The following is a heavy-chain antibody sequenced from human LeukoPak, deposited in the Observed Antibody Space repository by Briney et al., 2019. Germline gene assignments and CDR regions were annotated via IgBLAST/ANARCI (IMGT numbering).Heavy chain of an antibody. CDR3: AKGSRSGQREVRYYYYMDV. Sequence: GGSLRLSCAASGFTFSNYAMSWVRQAPGKGLEWVSAISGSGGSTYYADSVKGRFTISRDNSKNTLYLQMNSLRAEDTAVYYCAKGSRSGQREVRYYYYMDVWGKGTTVTISS. V-gene: IGHV3-23*01. D-gene: IGHD2-15*01. J-gene: IGHJ6*03. CDR2: ISGSGGST. CDR1: GFTFSNYA.